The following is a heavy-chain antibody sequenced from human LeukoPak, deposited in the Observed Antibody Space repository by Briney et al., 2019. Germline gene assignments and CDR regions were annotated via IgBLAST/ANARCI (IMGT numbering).Heavy chain of an antibody. CDR1: GYTFTSYA. Sequence: EASVKVSCKASGYTFTSYAMHWVRQAPGQRLEWMGWINAGNGNTKYSQKFQGRVTITRDTSASTAYMELSSLRSEDTAVYYCARDKGGYCSGGSCGNWFDPWGQGTLVTVSS. CDR2: INAGNGNT. V-gene: IGHV1-3*01. J-gene: IGHJ5*02. CDR3: ARDKGGYCSGGSCGNWFDP. D-gene: IGHD2-15*01.